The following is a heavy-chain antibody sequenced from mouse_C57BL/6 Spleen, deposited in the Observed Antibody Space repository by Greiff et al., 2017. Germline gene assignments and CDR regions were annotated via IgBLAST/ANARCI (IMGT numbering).Heavy chain of an antibody. CDR3: ARYCGLYDALDY. V-gene: IGHV1-55*01. CDR1: GYTFTSYW. Sequence: QVQLQQPGAELVKPGASVKMSCKASGYTFTSYWITWVKQRPGQGLEWIGDIYPGSGSTNYNEKFKSKATLTVDTSSSTAYLQLSSLTSEDSAVYYCARYCGLYDALDYWGQGTSVTVSS. D-gene: IGHD2-13*01. J-gene: IGHJ4*01. CDR2: IYPGSGST.